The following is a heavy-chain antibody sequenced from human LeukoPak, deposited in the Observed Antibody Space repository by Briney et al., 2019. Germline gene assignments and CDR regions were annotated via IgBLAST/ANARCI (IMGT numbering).Heavy chain of an antibody. CDR2: ISGSGGST. V-gene: IGHV3-23*01. D-gene: IGHD6-19*01. J-gene: IGHJ5*02. Sequence: GGSLRLSCAASGFTFSSYAMSWVRQAPGKGLEWVSAISGSGGSTYYADSVKGRFTISRDNSKNTLYLQINSLRAEDTAVYYCAKDREYSSGWYPWGQGTLVTVSS. CDR3: AKDREYSSGWYP. CDR1: GFTFSSYA.